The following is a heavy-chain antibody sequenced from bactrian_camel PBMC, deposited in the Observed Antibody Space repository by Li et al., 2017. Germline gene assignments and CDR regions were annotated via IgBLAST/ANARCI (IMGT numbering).Heavy chain of an antibody. Sequence: HVQLVESGGASVQAGGSLRLSCDYAPTTSCMGWFRQVSENEREGVAVIDSKGRTTYADFVQGRFIISQDVAKDILYLQMNSLSPEDTGSYYCALDLGGWRDCEIKGPPTDFEVKKYTYWGQGTQVTVS. CDR2: IDSKGRT. D-gene: IGHD1*01. CDR3: ALDLGGWRDCEIKGPPTDFEVKKYTY. CDR1: APTTSC. V-gene: IGHV3S57*01. J-gene: IGHJ4*01.